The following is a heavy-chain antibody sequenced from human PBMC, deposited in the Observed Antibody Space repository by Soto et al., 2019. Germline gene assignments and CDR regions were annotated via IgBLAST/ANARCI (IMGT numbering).Heavy chain of an antibody. CDR2: ISYDGSDK. J-gene: IGHJ4*02. D-gene: IGHD6-19*01. V-gene: IGHV3-30-3*01. Sequence: AGSHRLSCAASGLSFSSYTMNWVCQVPGKGREWVALISYDGSDKDYADSAKGRFTISRDNSKNTLYLEMNSLRVEDTAVYYCAKNRGRYRTQYYFDYSGQGSLVTVSS. CDR1: GLSFSSYT. CDR3: AKNRGRYRTQYYFDY.